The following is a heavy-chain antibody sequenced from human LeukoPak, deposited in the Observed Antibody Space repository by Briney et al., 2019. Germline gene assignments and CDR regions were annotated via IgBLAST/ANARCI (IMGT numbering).Heavy chain of an antibody. J-gene: IGHJ4*02. V-gene: IGHV2-5*02. CDR1: GFSLSTTGVG. Sequence: SGPTLVNPTQTLTLTCTFSGFSLSTTGVGVAWIRQPPGKALEWLALIYWDDDNRYSPSLRSRLTITKDTSKNQVVLTLINVDPVDTATYYCAHWGMAEYFDYWGQGTLVTVSS. CDR2: IYWDDDN. CDR3: AHWGMAEYFDY. D-gene: IGHD7-27*01.